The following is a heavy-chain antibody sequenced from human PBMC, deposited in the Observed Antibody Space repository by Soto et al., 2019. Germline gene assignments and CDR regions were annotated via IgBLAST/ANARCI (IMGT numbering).Heavy chain of an antibody. Sequence: QVQLVQSGAEVKKPGASVKVSCKASGYTFTGYYMHWVRQAPGQGLEWMGWINPNSGGTNYAQKLQGWVTMTRDTSISTAYMELSRLRSDDTAVYYCARGGLGVVRGVNATKNWFDPWGQGTLVTVSS. V-gene: IGHV1-2*04. CDR2: INPNSGGT. D-gene: IGHD3-10*01. CDR1: GYTFTGYY. CDR3: ARGGLGVVRGVNATKNWFDP. J-gene: IGHJ5*02.